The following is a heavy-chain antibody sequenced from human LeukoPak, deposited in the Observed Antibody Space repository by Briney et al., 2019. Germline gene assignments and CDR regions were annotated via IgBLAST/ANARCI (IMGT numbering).Heavy chain of an antibody. V-gene: IGHV1-24*01. J-gene: IGHJ3*02. Sequence: ASVKVSCKVPGYTLTELSMHWVRQAPGKGLEWMGGFDPEDGETIYAQKFQGRVTMTEDTSTDTAYMELSSLRSEDTAVYYCATVHCSSTSCYDAFDIWGQGTMVTVSS. D-gene: IGHD2-2*01. CDR1: GYTLTELS. CDR2: FDPEDGET. CDR3: ATVHCSSTSCYDAFDI.